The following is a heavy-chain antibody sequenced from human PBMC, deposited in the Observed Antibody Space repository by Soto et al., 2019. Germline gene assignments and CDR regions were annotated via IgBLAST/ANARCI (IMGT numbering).Heavy chain of an antibody. J-gene: IGHJ4*02. CDR3: ARAGGLGAVAVEY. D-gene: IGHD6-19*01. Sequence: QLQLQESGSGLVKPSQTLSLTCAVSGGSISSGGYSWSWIRQPPGKGLEWIGYIYHSGSTYYNPSLKSRVTISVERCKNQFSLKMSSVTAADTAVYYCARAGGLGAVAVEYWGQGTLVTVSS. CDR2: IYHSGST. CDR1: GGSISSGGYS. V-gene: IGHV4-30-2*01.